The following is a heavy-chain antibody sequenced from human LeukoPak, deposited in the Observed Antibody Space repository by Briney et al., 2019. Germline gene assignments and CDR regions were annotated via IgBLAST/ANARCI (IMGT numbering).Heavy chain of an antibody. CDR3: ARDYCDSRGDAFDI. V-gene: IGHV4-59*11. CDR1: GGSISGHS. Sequence: ASETLSLTCTVSGGSISGHSWSWIRQPPGKGLEWIGYIFYSGPTNYSPSLKSRVTISVDTSKNQFSLRLSSVTAADTAVYYCARDYCDSRGDAFDIWGQGTMVTVSS. D-gene: IGHD3-22*01. CDR2: IFYSGPT. J-gene: IGHJ3*02.